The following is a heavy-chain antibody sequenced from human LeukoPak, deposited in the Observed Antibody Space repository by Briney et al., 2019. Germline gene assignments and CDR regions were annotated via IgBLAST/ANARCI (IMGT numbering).Heavy chain of an antibody. Sequence: SETLSLTCTVSGTSMSSYYWSWIRQPAGKGLEWIGRIYTRGSTNYNPSLESRLTMSVDTSRTQFSLKLSSVTAADTAVYYCATSERGGRFDYWGQGTLVTVSS. CDR1: GTSMSSYY. V-gene: IGHV4-4*07. D-gene: IGHD3-10*01. CDR3: ATSERGGRFDY. CDR2: IYTRGST. J-gene: IGHJ4*02.